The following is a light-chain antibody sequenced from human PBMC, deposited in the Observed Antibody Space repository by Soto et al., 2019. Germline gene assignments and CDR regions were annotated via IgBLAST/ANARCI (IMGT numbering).Light chain of an antibody. CDR3: QQYNKRPHT. Sequence: EIVLTQSPATLSVSPGETATLSCRASQSVRSNLSWYQQKPGQAPRLLIYGASTNSTGIPAKFSRSGSRTEFSPTISSLHAEDFAVYYYQQYNKRPHTFGVGTKVEIK. V-gene: IGKV3-15*01. J-gene: IGKJ4*01. CDR2: GAS. CDR1: QSVRSN.